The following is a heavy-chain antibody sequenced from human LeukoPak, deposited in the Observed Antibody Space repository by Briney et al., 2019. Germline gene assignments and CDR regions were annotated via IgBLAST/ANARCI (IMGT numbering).Heavy chain of an antibody. Sequence: GGSLRLSCAASGFTFSNYWMSWIRQAPGKGLEWVANIKQDESEKYYVDSVKGRFTISRDNAKNSVYLQMNSLRADDTAVYYCATDVLGGFFDHWGQGTLVTVSS. CDR1: GFTFSNYW. D-gene: IGHD1-26*01. J-gene: IGHJ5*02. V-gene: IGHV3-7*01. CDR2: IKQDESEK. CDR3: ATDVLGGFFDH.